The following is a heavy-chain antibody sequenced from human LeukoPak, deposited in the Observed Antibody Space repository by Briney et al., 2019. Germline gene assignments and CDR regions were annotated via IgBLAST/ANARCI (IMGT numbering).Heavy chain of an antibody. J-gene: IGHJ3*02. CDR1: GFTFSSYA. Sequence: GGSLRLSCAACGFTFSSYAISWVRQAPGKGLEWVSAISGSGGSTYYADSVKGRFTVSRDNSKNTLYLQMNSLRAEDTAVYYCARAAQEYYYGSGSPNDAFDIWGQGTMVTVSS. CDR3: ARAAQEYYYGSGSPNDAFDI. CDR2: ISGSGGST. V-gene: IGHV3-23*01. D-gene: IGHD3-10*01.